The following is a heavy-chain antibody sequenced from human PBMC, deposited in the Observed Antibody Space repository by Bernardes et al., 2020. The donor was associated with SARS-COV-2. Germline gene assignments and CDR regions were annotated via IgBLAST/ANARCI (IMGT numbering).Heavy chain of an antibody. CDR2: IYSGGST. D-gene: IGHD2-2*03. J-gene: IGHJ4*02. Sequence: GGSLRLSCAASGFTVNNYMSWVRQAPGKGLEWVSVIYSGGSTYYADSVKGRFAISRDNSKNTLYLQMNSLRAEDTALYYCARMDIVFYSHDYWGQGTLVTVSS. V-gene: IGHV3-66*01. CDR3: ARMDIVFYSHDY. CDR1: GFTVNNY.